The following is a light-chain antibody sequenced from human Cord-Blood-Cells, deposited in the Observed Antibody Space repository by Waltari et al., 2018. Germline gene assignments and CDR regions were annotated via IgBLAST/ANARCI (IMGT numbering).Light chain of an antibody. J-gene: IGLJ2*01. CDR1: SLRSYY. CDR3: SSRDSSGNHVV. Sequence: SSELTQDPAVSVALGQTVWITCQGDSLRSYYASWYQQKPGQAPVLVIYGKNNRPSGIPDRFSGSSSANTTSLTITGAQAEDEADYDCSSRDSSGNHVVFGGGTKLTVL. CDR2: GKN. V-gene: IGLV3-19*01.